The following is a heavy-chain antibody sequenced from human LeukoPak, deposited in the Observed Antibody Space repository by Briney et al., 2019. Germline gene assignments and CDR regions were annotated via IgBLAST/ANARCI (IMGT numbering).Heavy chain of an antibody. CDR2: INPSGGST. CDR1: GYTFTSYY. V-gene: IGHV1-46*01. D-gene: IGHD2-8*01. CDR3: ARGPGMGTSGNWFDP. Sequence: ASEKVSCKASGYTFTSYYMHWVRQAPGQGLEWMGIINPSGGSTSYAQKFQGRVTMTRDTSTSTVYMELSSLRSEDTAVYYCARGPGMGTSGNWFDPWGQGTLVTVSS. J-gene: IGHJ5*02.